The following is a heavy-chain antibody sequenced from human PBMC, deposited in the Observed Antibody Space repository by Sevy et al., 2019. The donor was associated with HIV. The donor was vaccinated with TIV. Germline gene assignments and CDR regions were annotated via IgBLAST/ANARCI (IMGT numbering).Heavy chain of an antibody. V-gene: IGHV3-7*01. CDR3: ARVRCSSTSCFIYYYYYGMDV. CDR1: GFTFSSYW. Sequence: GGSLRLSCAASGFTFSSYWMSWVRQAPGKGLEWVANIKQDGSEKYYVDTVKGRFTISRDNDKNSLYLQMNSLRAEDTAVYYCARVRCSSTSCFIYYYYYGMDVWGQGTMVTVSS. CDR2: IKQDGSEK. D-gene: IGHD2-2*01. J-gene: IGHJ6*02.